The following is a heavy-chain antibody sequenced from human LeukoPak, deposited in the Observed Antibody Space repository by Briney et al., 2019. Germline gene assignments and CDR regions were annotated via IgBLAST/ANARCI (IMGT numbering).Heavy chain of an antibody. J-gene: IGHJ4*02. CDR3: ARDSSPGYYDYVWGTYPRY. V-gene: IGHV3-7*04. D-gene: IGHD3-16*02. CDR2: IKQDGSDK. Sequence: GGSLRLSCAASGFTFSNYWMSWVRQAPGKGLEWVANIKQDGSDKYYVDSVKGRFTISRDNAKNSLYLQVNSLRAADTSVYYCARDSSPGYYDYVWGTYPRYWGQGTLVTVSS. CDR1: GFTFSNYW.